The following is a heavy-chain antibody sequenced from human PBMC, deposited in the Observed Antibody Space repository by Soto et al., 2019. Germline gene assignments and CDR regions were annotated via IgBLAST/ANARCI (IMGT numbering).Heavy chain of an antibody. Sequence: SETLSLTCSVSGASVSSGSYYWSWIRQPPGKGLEWIGYISYSGSTNHNPSLKSRVTISVDTSKNQFSLNLSSVTAADTAVYYCARGEDAFFYYGLDVWGQGITVTVSS. CDR1: GASVSSGSYY. V-gene: IGHV4-61*01. CDR3: ARGEDAFFYYGLDV. J-gene: IGHJ6*02. CDR2: ISYSGST.